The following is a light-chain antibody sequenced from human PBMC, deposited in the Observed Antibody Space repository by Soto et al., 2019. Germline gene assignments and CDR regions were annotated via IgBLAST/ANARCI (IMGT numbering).Light chain of an antibody. CDR3: GTWDSRLRVVV. V-gene: IGLV1-51*01. CDR2: DNN. J-gene: IGLJ2*01. Sequence: QSVLTQPPSVSAAPRQKVTISCSGSSSNIGNNYVSWYHRVPGTAPKLLIYDNNERPSGIPDRFSGSKSGTSATLDITGLQTGGEGDYYCGTWDSRLRVVVFGGGTQLTVL. CDR1: SSNIGNNY.